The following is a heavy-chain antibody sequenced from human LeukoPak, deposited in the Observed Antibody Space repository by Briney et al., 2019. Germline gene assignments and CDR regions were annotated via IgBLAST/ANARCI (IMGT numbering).Heavy chain of an antibody. CDR3: AGIPVFGVILHQEPV. V-gene: IGHV1-69*10. CDR1: GYTFTSYD. J-gene: IGHJ6*04. CDR2: FIPVLGTA. Sequence: SVKVSCKASGYTFTSYDINWVRQATGQGLEWMGVFIPVLGTANSTQNFQDRVSITADMSTHTVYMELSSLKSEDTAVYFCAGIPVFGVILHQEPVWGKGTTVTVSS. D-gene: IGHD2-8*01.